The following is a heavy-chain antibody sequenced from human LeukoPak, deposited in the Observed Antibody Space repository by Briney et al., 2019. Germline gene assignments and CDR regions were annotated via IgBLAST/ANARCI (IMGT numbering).Heavy chain of an antibody. J-gene: IGHJ5*02. V-gene: IGHV3-23*01. Sequence: PGGSLRLSCAASGFTFSSYAMTWVRQAPGKGLEWVSALSASGGTTYYADSVKGRFTISRDNSMNTLYLHMNSLRAEDTAVYYCAKLPREYCSSTSCPNWFDNWGQGTLVTVSS. D-gene: IGHD2-2*01. CDR3: AKLPREYCSSTSCPNWFDN. CDR2: LSASGGTT. CDR1: GFTFSSYA.